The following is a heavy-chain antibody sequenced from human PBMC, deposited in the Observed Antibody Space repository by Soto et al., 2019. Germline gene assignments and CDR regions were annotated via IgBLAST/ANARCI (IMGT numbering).Heavy chain of an antibody. D-gene: IGHD2-21*02. Sequence: SVKVSCKASGGTFSSYAISWVRQAPGQGLEWMGGIIPIFGTANYAQKFQGRVTITADESTSTAYMELSSLRSEDTAVYYCARADCGGDCYTPDYYYYLMDVWARLNTVPVSS. CDR1: GGTFSSYA. CDR3: ARADCGGDCYTPDYYYYLMDV. CDR2: IIPIFGTA. J-gene: IGHJ6*02. V-gene: IGHV1-69*13.